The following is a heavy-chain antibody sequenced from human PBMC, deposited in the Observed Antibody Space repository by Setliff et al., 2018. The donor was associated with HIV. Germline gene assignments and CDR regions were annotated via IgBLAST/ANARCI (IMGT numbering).Heavy chain of an antibody. D-gene: IGHD5-18*01. CDR3: ARVWKWLHYFDY. J-gene: IGHJ4*02. CDR2: IHAGSGDT. CDR1: GYTFTNNV. V-gene: IGHV1-3*01. Sequence: ASVKVSCKASGYTFTNNVIHWVRQAPGQRLEWMGWIHAGSGDTQYAQKFQGRVTMTRDTSTSTVYMELSSLRSEDTAVYYCARVWKWLHYFDYWGQGTLVTVSS.